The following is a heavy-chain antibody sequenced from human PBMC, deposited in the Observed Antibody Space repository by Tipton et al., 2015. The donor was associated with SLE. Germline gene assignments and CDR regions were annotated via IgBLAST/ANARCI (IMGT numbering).Heavy chain of an antibody. CDR3: ARVGQYCSGGSCYDYDAFDI. V-gene: IGHV1-69*01. CDR1: GGTFSSYA. D-gene: IGHD2-15*01. Sequence: QLVQSGPEVKKPGSSVKVSCKASGGTFSSYAISWVRQAPGQGLEWMGGIIPIFGTANYAQKFQGRVTITADESTSTAYMELSSLRSEDTAVYYCARVGQYCSGGSCYDYDAFDIWGQGTMVTVSS. CDR2: IIPIFGTA. J-gene: IGHJ3*02.